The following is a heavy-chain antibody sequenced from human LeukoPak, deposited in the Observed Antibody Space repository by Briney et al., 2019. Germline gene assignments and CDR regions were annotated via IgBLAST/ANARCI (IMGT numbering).Heavy chain of an antibody. J-gene: IGHJ4*02. CDR3: ARDSLGGYCSSTSCYPLDY. V-gene: IGHV3-7*01. CDR1: GFTFSSYW. Sequence: GGSLRLSCAASGFTFSSYWMSWVRQAPGKGLEWVANIKQDGSEKYYVDSVKGRFTISRDNAKNSLYLQMNSLRAEDTAVYYCARDSLGGYCSSTSCYPLDYWGQGTLVTVSS. CDR2: IKQDGSEK. D-gene: IGHD2-2*01.